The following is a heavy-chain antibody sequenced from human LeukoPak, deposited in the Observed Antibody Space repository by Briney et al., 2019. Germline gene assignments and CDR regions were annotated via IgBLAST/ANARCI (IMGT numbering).Heavy chain of an antibody. V-gene: IGHV4-59*01. CDR2: IYYSGST. CDR1: GGSISSYY. J-gene: IGHJ4*02. D-gene: IGHD6-13*01. CDR3: ARGWYFSYLDY. Sequence: SETLSLTCTVSGGSISSYYWSWIRQPPGKGLAWIGYIYYSGSTNYNPSLKSRVTISVDTSKNQFSLKLSSVTAADTAVYYCARGWYFSYLDYWGQGTLVTVSS.